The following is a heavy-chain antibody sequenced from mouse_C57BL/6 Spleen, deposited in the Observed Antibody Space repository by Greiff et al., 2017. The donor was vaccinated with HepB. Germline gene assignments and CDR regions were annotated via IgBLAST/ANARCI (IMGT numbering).Heavy chain of an antibody. CDR3: ARGERTGTRIFAY. Sequence: QVQLKQSGPELVKPGASVKLSCKASGYTFTSYAINWVKQMPGQGLEWIGWIYPRDGSTKYNEKFKGKATLTVDTSSSTAYMELHSLTSEDSAVYFGARGERTGTRIFAYWGQGTLVTVSA. CDR1: GYTFTSYA. J-gene: IGHJ3*01. CDR2: IYPRDGST. V-gene: IGHV1-85*01. D-gene: IGHD4-1*01.